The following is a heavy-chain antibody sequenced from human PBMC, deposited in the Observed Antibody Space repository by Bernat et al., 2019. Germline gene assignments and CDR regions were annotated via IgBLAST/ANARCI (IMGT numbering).Heavy chain of an antibody. J-gene: IGHJ4*02. CDR1: GGTFSSYA. CDR2: IIPIFGTA. CDR3: AGGNYYGSGGNYAPFDY. V-gene: IGHV1-69*01. D-gene: IGHD3-10*01. Sequence: QVQLVQSGAEVKKPGSSVKVSCKASGGTFSSYAISWVRQAPGQGLEWMGGIIPIFGTANYARKFQGRVTITANESTSTAYMERSSLRSEDMAVYYCAGGNYYGSGGNYAPFDYWGQGTLVTVSS.